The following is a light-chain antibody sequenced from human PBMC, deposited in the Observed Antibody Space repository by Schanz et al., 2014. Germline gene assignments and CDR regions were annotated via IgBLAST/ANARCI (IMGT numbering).Light chain of an antibody. Sequence: QSALTQPASVSGSPGQSITISCTGTSSDVGGYDYVSWYQQHPGKAPKLMIFDVNYRPSGVSNRFSGSKSGNTASLTISGLQAEDEADYYCASYTSSYTRGVFGTGTKLTVL. CDR3: ASYTSSYTRGV. J-gene: IGLJ1*01. CDR1: SSDVGGYDY. V-gene: IGLV2-14*01. CDR2: DVN.